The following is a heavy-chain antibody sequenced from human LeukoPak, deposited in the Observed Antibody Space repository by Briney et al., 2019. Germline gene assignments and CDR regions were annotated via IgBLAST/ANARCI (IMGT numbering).Heavy chain of an antibody. Sequence: ASVKVSCKTSGYTFTAYYIHWMRQAPGQGPEWMGWVNPNTGGTYYAQKFQDRVTMTRDASISTAYMELNRLRSDDTAVYYCGRDLVSRQEVDQPWGQGTLVTVSS. V-gene: IGHV1-2*02. CDR1: GYTFTAYY. CDR2: VNPNTGGT. D-gene: IGHD1-26*01. CDR3: GRDLVSRQEVDQP. J-gene: IGHJ5*02.